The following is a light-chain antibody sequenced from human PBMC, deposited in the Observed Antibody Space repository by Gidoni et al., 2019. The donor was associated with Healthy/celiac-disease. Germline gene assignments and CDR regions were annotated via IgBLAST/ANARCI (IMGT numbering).Light chain of an antibody. Sequence: DMQMTQDPSSLSASVGDRVNITCRASQNISNYLNWYQQKPGKAPKLLIYAASILQSGVPARFSGSGSGTDFTLTISSLQPEDFATYYCQQSYSTPGTFGQGTRLEIK. CDR3: QQSYSTPGT. J-gene: IGKJ5*01. V-gene: IGKV1-39*01. CDR1: QNISNY. CDR2: AAS.